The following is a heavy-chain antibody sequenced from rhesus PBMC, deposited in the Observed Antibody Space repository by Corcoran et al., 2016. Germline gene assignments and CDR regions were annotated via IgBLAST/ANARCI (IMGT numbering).Heavy chain of an antibody. CDR1: GYTLTDYY. CDR2: INPYNGNT. J-gene: IGHJ2*01. CDR3: ARLRYCSSTYCSEFDL. D-gene: IGHD2-15*01. Sequence: QVQLVQSGAEVKKPGSSVKVSCKASGYTLTDYYMHWVRKAPRQGLEWMGLINPYNGNTKYAQNFQGRVTMTRDTSTSTAYMELSSLRSEDTAVYYCARLRYCSSTYCSEFDLWGPGTPITISS. V-gene: IGHV1S2*01.